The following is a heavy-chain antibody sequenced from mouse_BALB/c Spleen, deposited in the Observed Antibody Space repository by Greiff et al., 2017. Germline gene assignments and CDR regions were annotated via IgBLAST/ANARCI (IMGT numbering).Heavy chain of an antibody. CDR3: ARNYDDEDYYAMDY. V-gene: IGHV1-87*01. J-gene: IGHJ4*01. Sequence: VKLVESGAELARPGASVKLSCKASGYTFTSYWMQWVKQRPGQGLEWIGAIYPGDGDTRYTQKFKGKATLTADKSSSTAYMQLSSLASEDSAVYYCARNYDDEDYYAMDYWGQGTSVTVSS. CDR2: IYPGDGDT. CDR1: GYTFTSYW. D-gene: IGHD2-4*01.